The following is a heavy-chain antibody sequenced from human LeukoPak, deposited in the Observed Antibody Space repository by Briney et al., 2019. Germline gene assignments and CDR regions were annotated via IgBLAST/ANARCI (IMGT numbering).Heavy chain of an antibody. Sequence: SETLSLTCTVSGGSISSYYWSWIRQPPGKGLEWIGYIYYRGSTNYNPSLKSRVTISVDTSKNQFSLKLSSVTAADTAVYYCARDRPGSGSLRGSGRLFDPWGQGTLVTVSS. CDR1: GGSISSYY. D-gene: IGHD3-10*01. CDR3: ARDRPGSGSLRGSGRLFDP. V-gene: IGHV4-59*01. J-gene: IGHJ5*02. CDR2: IYYRGST.